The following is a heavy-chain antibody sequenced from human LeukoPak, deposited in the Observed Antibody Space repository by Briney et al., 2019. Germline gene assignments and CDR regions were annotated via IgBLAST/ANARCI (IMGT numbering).Heavy chain of an antibody. Sequence: ASVKVSCKTYGYTFTSHGISWVRQAPGQGLEWMGWISAFNGKTHYAQNLQGRVTMTTDTSTSTAYMELRSLRFDDTAVYYCARDPSNTSGRYTYFDYWGQGTLVTVSS. J-gene: IGHJ4*02. CDR2: ISAFNGKT. CDR1: GYTFTSHG. D-gene: IGHD3-16*02. CDR3: ARDPSNTSGRYTYFDY. V-gene: IGHV1-18*01.